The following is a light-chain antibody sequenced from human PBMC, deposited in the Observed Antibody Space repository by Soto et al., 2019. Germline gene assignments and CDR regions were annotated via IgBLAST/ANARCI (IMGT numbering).Light chain of an antibody. V-gene: IGKV1-27*01. CDR2: AAS. CDR1: QGIYNY. CDR3: HKYNSALLT. J-gene: IGKJ5*01. Sequence: DIQMTQSPSSLSASVGDRVTITCRARQGIYNYLAWYQQKPGKAPKLLSYAASTLEAGVPSRFSGSGSGTDFTLTISSLQPEDVATYYCHKYNSALLTFGQGTRLEIK.